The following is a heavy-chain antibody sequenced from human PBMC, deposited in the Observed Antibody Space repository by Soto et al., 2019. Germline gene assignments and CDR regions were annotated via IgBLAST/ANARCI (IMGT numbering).Heavy chain of an antibody. CDR3: AKVFTVFSNMVDTVAFDY. Sequence: EVQLLDSGGGLVQPGRSLRLSCAATGLGFEEYATHWVRQSPGKSLEWVAGIGWTGDSLAYADPVKGGFTNSRDNDKNSQYLEMVSLRAEDSALYYCAKVFTVFSNMVDTVAFDYWGQGTLVIVSS. CDR2: IGWTGDSL. CDR1: GLGFEEYA. J-gene: IGHJ4*02. D-gene: IGHD5-18*01. V-gene: IGHV3-9*01.